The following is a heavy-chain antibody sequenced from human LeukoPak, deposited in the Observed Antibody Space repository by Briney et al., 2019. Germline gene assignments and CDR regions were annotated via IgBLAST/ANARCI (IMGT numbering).Heavy chain of an antibody. D-gene: IGHD1-14*01. CDR1: GFTFSNYA. CDR2: IFYDGDSK. J-gene: IGHJ4*02. CDR3: ARDPRGPTGNDHNGRDSFDF. V-gene: IGHV3-30-3*01. Sequence: RSLRLSCAASGFTFSNYAMHWIRQAPGKGLEWVGVIFYDGDSKHYADSVKGRFTISRDNSQSTLYLQMSSLRGEDTAVYYCARDPRGPTGNDHNGRDSFDFWGQGALVTVSS.